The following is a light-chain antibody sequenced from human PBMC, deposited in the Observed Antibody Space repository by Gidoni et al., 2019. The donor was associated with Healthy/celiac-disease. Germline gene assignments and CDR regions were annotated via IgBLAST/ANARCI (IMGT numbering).Light chain of an antibody. CDR2: AAS. V-gene: IGKV1-39*01. CDR3: QQSYGSLN. J-gene: IGKJ3*01. Sequence: DNQMTQSPSSLSASVGDRVTITCRASQSISSYLNWYQQKPGKAPKLLIYAASSMQSGVPSRFCSSGSATTFSLTISSLQPADFVAFYCQQSYGSLNFGPGTKVDIK. CDR1: QSISSY.